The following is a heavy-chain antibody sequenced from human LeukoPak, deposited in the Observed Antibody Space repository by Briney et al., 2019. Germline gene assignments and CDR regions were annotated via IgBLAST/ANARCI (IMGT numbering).Heavy chain of an antibody. J-gene: IGHJ5*02. CDR2: IYPGDSDT. CDR3: ARAATSKYQLPINWFDP. D-gene: IGHD2-2*01. Sequence: GESLKISCKGSGYSFTTFWIGWVRQMPGKGLEWMGLIYPGDSDTRYSPSFQGQVTISADKSISTAYLQWSSLKASDTAMYYCARAATSKYQLPINWFDPWGQGTLVTVSS. V-gene: IGHV5-51*01. CDR1: GYSFTTFW.